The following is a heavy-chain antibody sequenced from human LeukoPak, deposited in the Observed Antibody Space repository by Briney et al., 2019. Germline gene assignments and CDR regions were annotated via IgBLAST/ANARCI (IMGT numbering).Heavy chain of an antibody. Sequence: SVKVSCKASGGTFSSYTISWVRQAPGQGLEWMGRIIPILGIANYAQKFQGRVTITANKFTSTAYMALSSLRSEDTAVYYCARDPPYSSSPRVFDYWGQGTLVTVSS. D-gene: IGHD6-6*01. J-gene: IGHJ4*02. CDR3: ARDPPYSSSPRVFDY. V-gene: IGHV1-69*04. CDR1: GGTFSSYT. CDR2: IIPILGIA.